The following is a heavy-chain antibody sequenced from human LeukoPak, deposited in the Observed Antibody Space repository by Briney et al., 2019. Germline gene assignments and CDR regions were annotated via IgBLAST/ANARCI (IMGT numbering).Heavy chain of an antibody. J-gene: IGHJ3*01. D-gene: IGHD3-22*01. CDR3: ARHRGHYDN. CDR2: IYGGGST. Sequence: GGSLRLSCTASGFTLSTYDINWLRQAPGKGLEWVSVIYGGGSTYYADSVTGRFTISRHNSKNTLYLQMNSLRAEDTGMYYCARHRGHYDNWGQGTMVTVSS. V-gene: IGHV3-53*01. CDR1: GFTLSTYD.